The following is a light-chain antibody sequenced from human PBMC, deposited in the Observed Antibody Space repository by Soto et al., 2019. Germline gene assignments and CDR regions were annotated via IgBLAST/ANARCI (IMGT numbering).Light chain of an antibody. CDR3: CSYATSSFV. Sequence: QSVLTQPPSASGSPGQSVTISCTGTSSDIGAYIYVSWYQQHPGKAPKLMISEVSRRPSGVPERFSGSKSGNTASLTISGVQPEDEADYQCCSYATSSFVFDTVNKVTV. J-gene: IGLJ1*01. V-gene: IGLV2-8*01. CDR2: EVS. CDR1: SSDIGAYIY.